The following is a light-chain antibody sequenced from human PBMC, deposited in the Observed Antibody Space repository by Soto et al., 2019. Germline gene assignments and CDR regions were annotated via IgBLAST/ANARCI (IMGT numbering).Light chain of an antibody. CDR3: QHLNTYPLT. J-gene: IGKJ4*01. CDR1: QGINSF. Sequence: DIQLTQSPSFLSASVGDRVTISCRASQGINSFLAWYQQKPGKAPNLLISAASTLRAGVLSRFSGSGSGTEFTLTISSLQPEDFATYYCQHLNTYPLTFGGGTKV. V-gene: IGKV1-9*01. CDR2: AAS.